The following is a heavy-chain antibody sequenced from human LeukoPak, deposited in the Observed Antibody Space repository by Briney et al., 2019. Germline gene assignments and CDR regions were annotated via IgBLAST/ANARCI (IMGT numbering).Heavy chain of an antibody. J-gene: IGHJ4*02. CDR1: GFIFSSDW. D-gene: IGHD6-13*01. Sequence: GGSLRLSCAASGFIFSSDWMNWVRQAPGKGLEWVANIKEDGSVKYYVDSVKGRFTISRDNAKNSLYLQMNSLRAEDMAAYYCAREVAASGYLDYWGQGTLVTVSS. CDR2: IKEDGSVK. CDR3: AREVAASGYLDY. V-gene: IGHV3-7*04.